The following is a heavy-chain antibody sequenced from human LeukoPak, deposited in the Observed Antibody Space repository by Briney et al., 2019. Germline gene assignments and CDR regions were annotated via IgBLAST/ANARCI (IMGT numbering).Heavy chain of an antibody. CDR2: IRYDGSNK. CDR1: GFTFSSYG. Sequence: TGGSLRLSCAASGFTFSSYGMHWVRQAPGKGLEWVAFIRYDGSNKYYADSVKGRFTISRDNSKNTLYLQMNSLRAEDTAVYYCAKENHYDFWSGYSPYYYYYMDVWGKGTTVTVSS. D-gene: IGHD3-3*01. V-gene: IGHV3-30*02. J-gene: IGHJ6*03. CDR3: AKENHYDFWSGYSPYYYYYMDV.